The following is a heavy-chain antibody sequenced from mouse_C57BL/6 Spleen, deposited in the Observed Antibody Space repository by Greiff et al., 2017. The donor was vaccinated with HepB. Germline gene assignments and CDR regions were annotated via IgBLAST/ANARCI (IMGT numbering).Heavy chain of an antibody. V-gene: IGHV5-4*03. D-gene: IGHD4-1*01. Sequence: EVKVVESGGGLVKPGGSLKLSCAASGFTFSSYAMSWVRQTPEKRLEWVATITDGGSYTYYPDNVKGRCTIASDSAKNNRYLQMSHLKAEDTAMYYCARGGKRGRDYFDYWGQGTTLTVSS. CDR2: ITDGGSYT. J-gene: IGHJ2*01. CDR3: ARGGKRGRDYFDY. CDR1: GFTFSSYA.